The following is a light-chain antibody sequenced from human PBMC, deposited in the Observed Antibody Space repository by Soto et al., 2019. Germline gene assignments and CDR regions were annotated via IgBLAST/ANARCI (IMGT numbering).Light chain of an antibody. CDR2: DAS. CDR1: HTVRNNY. J-gene: IGKJ4*01. CDR3: QQFSSYPLT. V-gene: IGKV3-20*01. Sequence: FVLTHSPGTLSLSPGEIATLSCRASHTVRNNYLAWYQQKPGQAPRLLIYDASSRATGIPDRFSGGGSGTDFTLTISRLEPEDFAVYYCQQFSSYPLTFGGGTKVDIK.